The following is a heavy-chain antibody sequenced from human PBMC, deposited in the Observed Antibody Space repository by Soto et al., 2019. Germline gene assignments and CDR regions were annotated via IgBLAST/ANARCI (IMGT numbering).Heavy chain of an antibody. CDR2: INPNSGGT. D-gene: IGHD3-10*01. Sequence: VKVSCKASGYTFTGYYMHWVRQAPGQGLEWMGWINPNSGGTNYAQKFQGRVTMTRDTSISTAYMELSRLRSDDTAVYYCARGNLWFGDSLDYWGQGTLVTVSS. J-gene: IGHJ4*02. CDR1: GYTFTGYY. CDR3: ARGNLWFGDSLDY. V-gene: IGHV1-2*02.